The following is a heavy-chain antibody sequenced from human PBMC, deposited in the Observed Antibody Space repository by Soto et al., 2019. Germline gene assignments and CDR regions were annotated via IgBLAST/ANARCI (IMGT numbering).Heavy chain of an antibody. V-gene: IGHV3-53*04. CDR1: GLTVSSTF. D-gene: IGHD2-2*01. CDR3: ASRPPGSPCDRTSCPFDF. Sequence: GGSLRLSCAASGLTVSSTFMSWVRQAPGKGLEWVSVISSGGNTYYADSVKGRFSISRQSSDNTLYLQMNTLREDDTAVYYCASRPPGSPCDRTSCPFDFWGQGALVTVSS. J-gene: IGHJ4*02. CDR2: ISSGGNT.